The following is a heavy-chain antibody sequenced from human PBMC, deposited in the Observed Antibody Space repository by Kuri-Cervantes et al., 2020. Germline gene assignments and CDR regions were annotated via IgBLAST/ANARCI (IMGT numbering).Heavy chain of an antibody. CDR2: IRYDGSNQ. CDR3: AKAGPYYYDSSGYPIDY. J-gene: IGHJ4*02. Sequence: GGSLRFSCATSGFTFSSYGMHWVRQAPGKGPEWVTFIRYDGSNQYYGDSVKGRFTISRDSSKNTLYLQMNSLRAEDTAVYYCAKAGPYYYDSSGYPIDYWGQGTLVTVSS. V-gene: IGHV3-30*02. D-gene: IGHD3-22*01. CDR1: GFTFSSYG.